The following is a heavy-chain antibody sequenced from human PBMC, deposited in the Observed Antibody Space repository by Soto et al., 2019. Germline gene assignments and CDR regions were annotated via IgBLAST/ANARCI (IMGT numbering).Heavy chain of an antibody. CDR3: ARGYSYGYGYYYYMDV. Sequence: EVQLVESGGGLVKPGGSLRLSCAASGFTFSSYSMNWVCQAPGKGLEWVSSISSSSSYIYYADSVKGRFTISRDNAKNSLYLQMNSLRAEDTAVYYCARGYSYGYGYYYYMDVWGKGTTVTVSS. CDR1: GFTFSSYS. CDR2: ISSSSSYI. J-gene: IGHJ6*03. V-gene: IGHV3-21*01. D-gene: IGHD5-18*01.